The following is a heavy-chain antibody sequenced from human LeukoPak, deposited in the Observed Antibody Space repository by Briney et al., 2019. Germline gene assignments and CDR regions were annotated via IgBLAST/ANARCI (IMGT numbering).Heavy chain of an antibody. CDR3: ARRGTGHGMDV. CDR1: GFTFINYA. D-gene: IGHD1-1*01. V-gene: IGHV3-23*01. CDR2: ISGSGDST. Sequence: GGSLRLSCAASGFTFINYAMTWVRQAPGKGLEWVSAISGSGDSTFNADSVKGRFTISRDNAKNTLFLQMNSLRAEDTAVYYCARRGTGHGMDVWGQGTTVIVSS. J-gene: IGHJ6*02.